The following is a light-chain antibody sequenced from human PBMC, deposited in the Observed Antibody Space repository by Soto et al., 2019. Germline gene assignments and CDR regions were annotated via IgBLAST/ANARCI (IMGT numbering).Light chain of an antibody. CDR1: QSVGSN. J-gene: IGKJ2*01. CDR2: GAS. V-gene: IGKV3-15*01. CDR3: QQYTNWPYT. Sequence: EIVMTQSPATLSVSPGERASLSCRASQSVGSNLAWYQQTAGQAPRLLIYGASTRATGIPARFSGSGSGTEFTLTISTLQSEDFAVYSCQQYTNWPYTFCQGTKLEIK.